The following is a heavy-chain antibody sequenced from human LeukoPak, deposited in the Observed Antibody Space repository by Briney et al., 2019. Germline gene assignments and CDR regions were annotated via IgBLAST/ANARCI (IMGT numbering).Heavy chain of an antibody. V-gene: IGHV1-2*06. D-gene: IGHD2-2*01. CDR3: ARDYCSSTSCLFDY. Sequence: ASVKVSCKASGYTFTGYHMHWVRQAPGQGLEWMGRINPNSGDTNYAQKFQGRVTMTRDTSISTAYMELSRLRSDDAAVYYCARDYCSSTSCLFDYWGQGTLVTVSS. J-gene: IGHJ4*02. CDR2: INPNSGDT. CDR1: GYTFTGYH.